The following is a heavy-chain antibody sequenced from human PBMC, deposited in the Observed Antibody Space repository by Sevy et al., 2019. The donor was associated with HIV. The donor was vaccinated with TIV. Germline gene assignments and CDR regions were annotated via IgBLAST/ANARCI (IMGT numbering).Heavy chain of an antibody. V-gene: IGHV5-51*01. CDR3: ATSRSGYFDSSGYYIY. D-gene: IGHD3-22*01. Sequence: GESLKISCQGSGYSFTSHWIGWVRHMPGKGLEWMWIIYPEDSETRYSPSFQGQVAFSADKSISTAYLQWSSLKASDTAMYYCATSRSGYFDSSGYYIYWGQGTLVTVSS. CDR2: IYPEDSET. J-gene: IGHJ4*02. CDR1: GYSFTSHW.